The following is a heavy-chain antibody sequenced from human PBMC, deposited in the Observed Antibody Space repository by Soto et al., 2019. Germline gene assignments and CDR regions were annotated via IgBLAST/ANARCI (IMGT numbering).Heavy chain of an antibody. CDR1: GYTFTSYY. D-gene: IGHD3-3*01. J-gene: IGHJ3*02. CDR3: ARETRITIFGVVIIPLGAFDI. CDR2: INPSGGST. V-gene: IGHV1-46*03. Sequence: ASVKVSCKASGYTFTSYYMHWVRQAPGQGLEWMGIINPSGGSTSYAQKFQGRVTMTRDTSTSTVYMELSSLRSEDTAVYYCARETRITIFGVVIIPLGAFDIWGQGTMVTVSS.